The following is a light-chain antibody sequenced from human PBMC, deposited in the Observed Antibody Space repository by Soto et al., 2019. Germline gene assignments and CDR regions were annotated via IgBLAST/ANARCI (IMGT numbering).Light chain of an antibody. V-gene: IGKV1-39*01. CDR1: HSISNH. CDR3: QQGCSRPQM. CDR2: AAS. Sequence: PQWPASLSGSVEGIVIIIFRASHSISNHVIWYQQKPGKAPTLLIFAASSLQSGVPPRFSGRRSGPDFTVAISTLRPEDLAALYRQQGCSRPQMFGQGTKVDIK. J-gene: IGKJ1*01.